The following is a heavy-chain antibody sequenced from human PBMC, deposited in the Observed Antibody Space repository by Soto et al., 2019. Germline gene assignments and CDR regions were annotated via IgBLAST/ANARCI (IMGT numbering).Heavy chain of an antibody. J-gene: IGHJ4*02. V-gene: IGHV3-30*18. CDR1: GFTFSSYG. CDR2: ISYDGSNK. CDR3: AKTPLHEITIFGVDPDFDY. Sequence: GGSLRLSCAASGFTFSSYGMHWVRQAPGKGLEWVAVISYDGSNKYYADSVKGRFTISRDNSKNTLYLQMNSLRAEDTAVYYCAKTPLHEITIFGVDPDFDYWGQGTLVTVSS. D-gene: IGHD3-3*01.